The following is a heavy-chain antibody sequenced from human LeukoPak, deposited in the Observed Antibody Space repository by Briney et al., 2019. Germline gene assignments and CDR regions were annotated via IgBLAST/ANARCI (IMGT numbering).Heavy chain of an antibody. CDR1: GGSFSGYY. Sequence: SETLSLTCAVYGGSFSGYYWSWIRQPPGKGLEWIGYIYFNGHTNYNPSLQSRVTISVDTSKNQFSLKVNSVSAADTAVYYCARVLRYWSGMDVWGQGTTVTV. V-gene: IGHV4-59*01. D-gene: IGHD3-9*01. CDR2: IYFNGHT. J-gene: IGHJ6*02. CDR3: ARVLRYWSGMDV.